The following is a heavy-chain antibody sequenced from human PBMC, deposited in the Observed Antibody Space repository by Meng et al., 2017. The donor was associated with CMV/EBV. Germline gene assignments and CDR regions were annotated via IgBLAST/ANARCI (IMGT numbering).Heavy chain of an antibody. CDR1: GFTFSVSA. Sequence: ELGGGVIKPGGSLRLSCAASGFTFSVSAMPWVRQPPGKGVEWVSFMAHDGSAKTYTDSVKGRFTISRDDSENTVYLEMNSLRVEDTAVYYCAKDLYYSFDYWGQGTLVTVSS. CDR3: AKDLYYSFDY. J-gene: IGHJ4*02. V-gene: IGHV3-30*02. CDR2: MAHDGSAK. D-gene: IGHD2-8*01.